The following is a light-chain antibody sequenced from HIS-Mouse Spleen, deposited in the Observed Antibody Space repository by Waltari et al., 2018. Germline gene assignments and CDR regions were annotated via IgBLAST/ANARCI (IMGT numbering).Light chain of an antibody. Sequence: EIVLTQSPATLSLSPGERATLSCRASQSVISYLTWYQQTPGQAPRLLIYDASNRATGIPARFSGSGSGTDFTLTISSLEPEDFAVYYCQQRSNWPIFTFGPGTKVDIK. CDR3: QQRSNWPIFT. V-gene: IGKV3-11*01. J-gene: IGKJ3*01. CDR2: DAS. CDR1: QSVISY.